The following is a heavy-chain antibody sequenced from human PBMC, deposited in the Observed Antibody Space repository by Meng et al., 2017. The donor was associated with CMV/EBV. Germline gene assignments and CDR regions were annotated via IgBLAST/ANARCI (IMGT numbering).Heavy chain of an antibody. CDR2: INHSGST. CDR1: GWSFSGYY. J-gene: IGHJ5*02. Sequence: LLQAGESLFKPCATLARTCAGYGWSFSGYYWSWIRQPPGKVLEWIGEINHSGSTNYNPSLKSRVTISVDTSKNQFPLKLSSVTAADTAVYYCARGGNWFDPWGQGTLVTVSS. CDR3: ARGGNWFDP. V-gene: IGHV4-34*01.